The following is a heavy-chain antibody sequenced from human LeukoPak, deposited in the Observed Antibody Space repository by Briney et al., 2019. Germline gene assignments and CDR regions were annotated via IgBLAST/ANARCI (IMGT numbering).Heavy chain of an antibody. J-gene: IGHJ4*02. V-gene: IGHV5-51*01. CDR2: IYPGDSET. Sequence: GESLKISCKGSGYSLSSYWIGWVRQMPGKGLEWMGIIYPGDSETRYSPPSQGQVTISADKSISTAYLQWSSLKASDTAMYYCAREAYGSGSPLDYWGQGTLVTVSS. CDR3: AREAYGSGSPLDY. CDR1: GYSLSSYW. D-gene: IGHD3-10*01.